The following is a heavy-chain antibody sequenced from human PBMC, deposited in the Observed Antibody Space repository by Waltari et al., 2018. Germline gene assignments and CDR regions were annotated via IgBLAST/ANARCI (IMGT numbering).Heavy chain of an antibody. CDR1: GGSISSSSSY. CDR2: IYYSGST. Sequence: QLQLQESGPGLVKPSETLSLTCTVSGGSISSSSSYWGWIRQPPGKGLEWIGSIYYSGSTYYNPSLKSRVTISVDTSKNQFSLKLSSVTAADTAVYYCSPLSSSSGTLDYWGQGTLVTVSS. CDR3: SPLSSSSGTLDY. V-gene: IGHV4-39*07. D-gene: IGHD6-6*01. J-gene: IGHJ4*02.